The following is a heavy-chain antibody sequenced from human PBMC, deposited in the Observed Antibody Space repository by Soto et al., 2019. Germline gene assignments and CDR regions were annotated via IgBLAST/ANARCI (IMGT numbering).Heavy chain of an antibody. D-gene: IGHD1-26*01. V-gene: IGHV4-31*03. CDR2: IYYTGRT. Sequence: PSATLSLTCTVSDGSVSRGGYYWSWIRQSPGKNLEWIGNIYYTGRTSYNPSLKSRLTISLETSKRQFSLRLASVSAADTAVYYCAREGSYHYFDYWGQGALVTVSS. J-gene: IGHJ4*02. CDR1: DGSVSRGGYY. CDR3: AREGSYHYFDY.